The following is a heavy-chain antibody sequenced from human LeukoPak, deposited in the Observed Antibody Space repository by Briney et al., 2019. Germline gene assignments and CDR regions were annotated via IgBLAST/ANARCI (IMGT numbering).Heavy chain of an antibody. D-gene: IGHD3-10*01. CDR1: GGSISGDY. Sequence: SETLSLTCTISGGSISGDYWSWIRQPPGKRLEFIGYIHYTGSTDYNPSLKSRITISVDRSKNQFSLKLSSVTAADTAVYCARGGPSSKYFDLRGRGTLVTVSS. CDR2: IHYTGST. CDR3: ARGGPSSKYFDL. V-gene: IGHV4-59*01. J-gene: IGHJ2*01.